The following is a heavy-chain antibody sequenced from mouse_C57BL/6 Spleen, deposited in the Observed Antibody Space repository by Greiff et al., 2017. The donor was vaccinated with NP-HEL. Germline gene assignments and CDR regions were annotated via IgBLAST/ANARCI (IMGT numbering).Heavy chain of an antibody. CDR2: IDPSDSYT. V-gene: IGHV1-69*01. CDR1: GYTFTSYW. CDR3: ASSGYSNYLTWFAY. D-gene: IGHD2-5*01. J-gene: IGHJ3*01. Sequence: QVQLQQPGAELVMPGASVKLSCKASGYTFTSYWMHWVKQRPGQGLEWIGEIDPSDSYTNYNQKFKGKSTLTVDKSSSTAYMQLSSLTSEDSAVYYCASSGYSNYLTWFAYWGQGTLVTVSA.